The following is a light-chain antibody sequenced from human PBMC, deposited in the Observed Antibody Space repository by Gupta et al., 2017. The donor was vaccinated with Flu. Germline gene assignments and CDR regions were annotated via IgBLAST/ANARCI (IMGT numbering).Light chain of an antibody. CDR1: QSNSSY. V-gene: IGKV1-39*01. J-gene: IGKJ5*01. CDR3: QQSYSTLIT. CDR2: AAS. Sequence: IQLTQSLPARSASVGDSLSITCRASQSNSSYLNWYQQKPGKAPKLLIYAASSLQSGVPSRFSGSGSGTDFTLTISRQQPEDGASYYWQQSYSTLITFGQGTRLEIK.